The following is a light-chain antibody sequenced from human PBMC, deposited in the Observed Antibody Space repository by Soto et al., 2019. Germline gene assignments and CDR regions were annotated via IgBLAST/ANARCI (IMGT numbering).Light chain of an antibody. V-gene: IGKV3-11*01. CDR1: QSVGSY. CDR2: DAS. CDR3: QQRSTWPT. Sequence: EIVLRQSPATLSLYTGGRATLSCRASQSVGSYLAWYQQKPGQAPRLVIYDASSRSTGIPARFSGSGSGTDFTLTISSLEPEDFAVYYCQQRSTWPTSGHGRRPEIK. J-gene: IGKJ5*01.